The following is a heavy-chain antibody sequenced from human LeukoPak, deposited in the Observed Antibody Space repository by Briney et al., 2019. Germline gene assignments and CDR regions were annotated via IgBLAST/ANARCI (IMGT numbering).Heavy chain of an antibody. Sequence: GGSLRLSCEGSGFTFSNYWMSWVRQAPGKGLEWVANIQQHGSETYYGDSVKGRFTISRDNAKNSLYLQMNSLRAEDTAVYYCTRGGSSGYYYGFDYWGQGTLVTVSS. J-gene: IGHJ4*02. CDR1: GFTFSNYW. V-gene: IGHV3-7*01. D-gene: IGHD3-22*01. CDR3: TRGGSSGYYYGFDY. CDR2: IQQHGSET.